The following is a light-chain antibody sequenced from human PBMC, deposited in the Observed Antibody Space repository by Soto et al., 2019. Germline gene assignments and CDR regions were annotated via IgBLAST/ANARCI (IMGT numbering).Light chain of an antibody. CDR3: ATWDDSLNGGV. CDR1: SSNIGRNY. J-gene: IGLJ2*01. Sequence: QSVLTQPPSASGTPGQRVSISCSGSSSNIGRNYVYWYQQVPGTAPKLLIYTNDQRPSGVPARFSGSKSGTSASLAISGLRSEDEADYYCATWDDSLNGGVFGGGTKLTVL. V-gene: IGLV1-47*01. CDR2: TND.